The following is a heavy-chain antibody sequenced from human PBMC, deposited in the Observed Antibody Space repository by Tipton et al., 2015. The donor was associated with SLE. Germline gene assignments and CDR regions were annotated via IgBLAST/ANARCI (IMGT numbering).Heavy chain of an antibody. V-gene: IGHV6-1*01. CDR2: TYYRSKWFY. Sequence: GPVKPSQTLSLTCAISGDSVSNNSAAWNWIRQSPSRGLEWLGRTYYRSKWFYDYAVSVQSRITINPDTSKNQFSLQLNSVTPGDTAVYYCARDTSGWPLGAFDIWGQGTMVTVSS. CDR1: GDSVSNNSAA. CDR3: ARDTSGWPLGAFDI. D-gene: IGHD6-19*01. J-gene: IGHJ3*02.